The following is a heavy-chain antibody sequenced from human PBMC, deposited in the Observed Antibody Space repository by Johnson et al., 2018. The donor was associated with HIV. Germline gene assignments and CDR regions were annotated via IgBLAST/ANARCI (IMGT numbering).Heavy chain of an antibody. J-gene: IGHJ3*02. CDR1: GFTFSSYA. CDR3: AKDNLKRTRGSDAFDI. D-gene: IGHD2-15*01. V-gene: IGHV3-30-3*01. Sequence: QVYLVESGGGVVQPGRSLRLSCAGSGFTFSSYAMHWVRQPPGKGLEWVAVISYDGNNKYYADSVTGRVTISRDNSKNTLYLQMNSLRAEDTAMYYCAKDNLKRTRGSDAFDIWGQGTRVTVSS. CDR2: ISYDGNNK.